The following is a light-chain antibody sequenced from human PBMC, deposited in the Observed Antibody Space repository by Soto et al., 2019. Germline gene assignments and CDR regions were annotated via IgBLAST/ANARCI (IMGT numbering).Light chain of an antibody. V-gene: IGKV1-5*01. J-gene: IGKJ1*01. CDR1: QSITTW. CDR3: QQYNSYSWT. Sequence: DIQMTQSPSTLSASVGDRVTITCRASQSITTWLAWYQQKQGKAPKLLIYGASRLESGVPSRFSGSGSGTEFTLTISSXQPDDFATYYCQQYNSYSWTFGQGTKVDIK. CDR2: GAS.